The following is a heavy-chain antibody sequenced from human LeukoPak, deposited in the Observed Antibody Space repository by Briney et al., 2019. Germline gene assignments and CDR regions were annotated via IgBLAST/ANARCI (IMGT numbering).Heavy chain of an antibody. CDR1: GGTFSSYA. D-gene: IGHD3-22*01. CDR2: IIPIFGTA. J-gene: IGHJ4*02. CDR3: AKDYHDSSGYFRVPHVFDY. Sequence: SVKVSCKASGGTFSSYAISWVRQAPGQGLEWMGGIIPIFGTANYAQKFQGRVTITADESTSTAYMELSSLRAEDTAVYYCAKDYHDSSGYFRVPHVFDYWGQGTLVTVSS. V-gene: IGHV1-69*01.